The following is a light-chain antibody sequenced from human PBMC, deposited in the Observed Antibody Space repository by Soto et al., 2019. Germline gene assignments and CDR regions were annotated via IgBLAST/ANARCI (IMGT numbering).Light chain of an antibody. J-gene: IGKJ5*01. CDR1: QSVSNNY. CDR3: QQYGSSPT. V-gene: IGKV3-20*01. CDR2: GAS. Sequence: EIVLTQYPGTLSLSPGERATISYRASQSVSNNYLAWYQRKPGQAPRRLIYGASSRATGIPDRFSGSWSGTDFTLTISRLEPEVFAVYYCQQYGSSPTFGAGTRLEIK.